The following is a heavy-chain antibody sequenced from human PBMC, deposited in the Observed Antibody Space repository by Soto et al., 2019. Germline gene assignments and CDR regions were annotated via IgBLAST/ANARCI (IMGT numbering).Heavy chain of an antibody. V-gene: IGHV3-48*03. CDR2: ITATGFTT. J-gene: IGHJ4*01. CDR1: GFNFSNYD. Sequence: GGSLRLSCVTSGFNFSNYDMNWVRQAPGRGMEWIAFITATGFTTFYADSVRPRFTISRDNAQESVFLQMDSLTVEDTGIYYCARGGVYWGRGTPVTVS. CDR3: ARGGVY. D-gene: IGHD2-8*01.